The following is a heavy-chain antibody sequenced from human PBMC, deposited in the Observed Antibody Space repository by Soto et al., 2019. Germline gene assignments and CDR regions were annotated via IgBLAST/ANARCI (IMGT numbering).Heavy chain of an antibody. J-gene: IGHJ4*02. CDR3: VKVNYGSGSYLDS. D-gene: IGHD3-10*01. CDR1: GFTFSSYA. V-gene: IGHV3-30*18. CDR2: ISDDGSSE. Sequence: GGSLRLSCAGSGFTFSSYAMHWVRQAPGKGLEWVAAISDDGSSEYSADSVKGRFTISRDNSKNTLFLEMNSLTAEDTGLYYCVKVNYGSGSYLDSWGQGTLVTVSS.